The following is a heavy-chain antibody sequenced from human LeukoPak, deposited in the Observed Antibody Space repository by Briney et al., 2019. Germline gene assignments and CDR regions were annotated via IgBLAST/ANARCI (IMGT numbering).Heavy chain of an antibody. D-gene: IGHD2-15*01. CDR2: ISANNGNT. V-gene: IGHV1-18*01. CDR1: GYTFTSYG. CDR3: AREQDCSGGSCYPPEGYYYGMDV. J-gene: IGHJ6*02. Sequence: ASVKVSCKASGYTFTSYGISWVRQAPGQGLEWMGWISANNGNTNYAQKLQGRVTMTTDTSTSTAYMELRSLRSDDTAVYYCAREQDCSGGSCYPPEGYYYGMDVWGQGTTVTVSS.